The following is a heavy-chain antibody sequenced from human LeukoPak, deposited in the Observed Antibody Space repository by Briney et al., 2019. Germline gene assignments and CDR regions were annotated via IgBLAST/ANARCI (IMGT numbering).Heavy chain of an antibody. CDR3: ARDGRGAAAADDPLDL. CDR2: MNPNSGAT. D-gene: IGHD6-13*01. Sequence: SVKVSCKASGYTFTNHDFNWMRQASGQGLEWMGWMNPNSGATGYAQKFQGRVTVTRDTSISTAYMELSSLTSEDTAVYYCARDGRGAAAADDPLDLWGQGTTVTVSS. CDR1: GYTFTNHD. J-gene: IGHJ3*01. V-gene: IGHV1-8*01.